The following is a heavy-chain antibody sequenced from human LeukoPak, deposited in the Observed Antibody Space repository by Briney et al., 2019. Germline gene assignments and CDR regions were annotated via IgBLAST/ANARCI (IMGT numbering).Heavy chain of an antibody. J-gene: IGHJ4*02. CDR3: ARGGYDHLQPWVY. CDR2: IYPCDSDT. Sequence: GASLQISCQGSGSGFTSYWTGWVRRMPGKGLEWMGIIYPCDSDTRYSPSFQGQVTISADKSISTAYLQWSSLKASHTAMYYCARGGYDHLQPWVYWGQGTLGTVSS. D-gene: IGHD5-12*01. V-gene: IGHV5-51*01. CDR1: GSGFTSYW.